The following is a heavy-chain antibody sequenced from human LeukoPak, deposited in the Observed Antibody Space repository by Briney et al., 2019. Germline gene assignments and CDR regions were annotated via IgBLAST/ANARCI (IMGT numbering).Heavy chain of an antibody. Sequence: GGSLRLSCAASGFTFSSYTIHWVRQPPGKGLEWVAVISFDGSNKYYADSVKGRFTISRDNSKNTLYLQLNSLRAEDTAVYYCAKDPYGDYDFDCWGQGTLVTVSS. CDR2: ISFDGSNK. D-gene: IGHD4-17*01. CDR1: GFTFSSYT. J-gene: IGHJ4*02. V-gene: IGHV3-30-3*01. CDR3: AKDPYGDYDFDC.